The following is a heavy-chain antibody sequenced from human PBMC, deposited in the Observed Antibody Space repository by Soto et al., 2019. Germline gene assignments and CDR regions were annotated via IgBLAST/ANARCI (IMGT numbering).Heavy chain of an antibody. CDR3: ARYYYDSSGYYPL. D-gene: IGHD3-22*01. CDR2: IWSDGSNK. Sequence: QVQLVESGGGVVQPGRSLRLSCAASGFTFSSYGMHWVRQAPGKGLEWVAVIWSDGSNKYYADSVKGRFTISRDNSKNTLYLQMNSLRAEDTAVYSCARYYYDSSGYYPLWGQGTLVTVSS. CDR1: GFTFSSYG. V-gene: IGHV3-33*01. J-gene: IGHJ4*02.